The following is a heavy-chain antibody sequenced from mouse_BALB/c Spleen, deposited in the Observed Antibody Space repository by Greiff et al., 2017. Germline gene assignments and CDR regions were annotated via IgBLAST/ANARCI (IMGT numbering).Heavy chain of an antibody. CDR1: GFTFSSYG. CDR3: ARDRWLPYFDY. V-gene: IGHV5-6-3*01. Sequence: EVQLVESGGGLVQPGGSLKLSCAASGFTFSSYGMSWVRQTPDKRLELVATINSNGGSTYYPDSVKGRFTISRDNAKNTLYLQMSSLKSEDTAMYYCARDRWLPYFDYWGQGTTLTVSS. J-gene: IGHJ2*01. CDR2: INSNGGST. D-gene: IGHD2-3*01.